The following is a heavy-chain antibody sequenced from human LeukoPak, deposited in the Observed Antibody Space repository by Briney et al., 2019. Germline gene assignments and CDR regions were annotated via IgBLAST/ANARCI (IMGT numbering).Heavy chain of an antibody. CDR1: GFSFSTYW. CDR2: INSDEST. J-gene: IGHJ4*02. Sequence: QAGGSLRLSCVASGFSFSTYWMHWVRQAPGKGLVWVARINSDESTSYADSVKGRFTISRDNSKNTLYLQMNSLRADDTAVYYCARDNRWLGLLYYFDYWGQGTLVTVSS. D-gene: IGHD6-19*01. CDR3: ARDNRWLGLLYYFDY. V-gene: IGHV3-74*01.